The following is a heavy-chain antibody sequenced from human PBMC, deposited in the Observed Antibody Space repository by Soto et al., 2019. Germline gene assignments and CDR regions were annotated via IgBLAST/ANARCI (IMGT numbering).Heavy chain of an antibody. V-gene: IGHV2-26*01. Sequence: QVTLKESGPVLVKPTETLTLTCSVSGFLITNAKMGVSWIRQPPGKALEWLAHIFSNHVESYSASLKGRLTISKDNSRSQVVLTMTDVDTADTATYYCARNADTSSTFDYWGQGTLVTVSS. CDR1: GFLITNAKMG. CDR3: ARNADTSSTFDY. D-gene: IGHD5-18*01. J-gene: IGHJ4*02. CDR2: IFSNHVE.